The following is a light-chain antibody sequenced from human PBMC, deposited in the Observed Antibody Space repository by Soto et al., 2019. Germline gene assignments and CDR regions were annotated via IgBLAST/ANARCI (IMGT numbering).Light chain of an antibody. CDR3: TSYAGSNIWV. CDR1: SIDVGAYNY. V-gene: IGLV2-8*01. Sequence: QPVLTQPPSASGSPGQSVTISCTGTSIDVGAYNYVSWYQQYPGKAPKLMIYEVSKRPSGVPDRFSGSKSGKTASLTVSGLQPEDEADYYCTSYAGSNIWVFGGGTKVTVL. CDR2: EVS. J-gene: IGLJ3*02.